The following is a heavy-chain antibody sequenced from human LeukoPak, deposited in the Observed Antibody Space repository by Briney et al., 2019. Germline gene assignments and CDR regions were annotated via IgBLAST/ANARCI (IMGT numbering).Heavy chain of an antibody. CDR3: ARVGYGDYWHFDY. V-gene: IGHV4-61*01. J-gene: IGHJ2*01. Sequence: SETLSLTCTVSGGSVSSGSYYWSWIRQPPGKGLEWIGYIYYSGSTNYNPSLKSRVTISVDTSKNQFSLQMSSVTAADTAVYYCARVGYGDYWHFDYWGRGTLVTVSS. CDR1: GGSVSSGSYY. CDR2: IYYSGST. D-gene: IGHD4-17*01.